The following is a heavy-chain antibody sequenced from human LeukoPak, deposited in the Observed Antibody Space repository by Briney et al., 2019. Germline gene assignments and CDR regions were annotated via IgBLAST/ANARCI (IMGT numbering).Heavy chain of an antibody. CDR1: GFTFSSYW. CDR2: IKQDGSEK. V-gene: IGHV3-7*01. D-gene: IGHD3-22*01. Sequence: GGSLRLSCAASGFTFSSYWMSRVRQAPGKGLEWVANIKQDGSEKYYVDSVKGRFTISRDNAKNSLYLQMNSLRAEDTAVYYCARAYYDSSGAFDIWGQGTMVTVSS. CDR3: ARAYYDSSGAFDI. J-gene: IGHJ3*02.